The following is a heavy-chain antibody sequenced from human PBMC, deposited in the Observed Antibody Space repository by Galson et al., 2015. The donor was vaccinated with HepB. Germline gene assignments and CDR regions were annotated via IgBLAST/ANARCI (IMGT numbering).Heavy chain of an antibody. Sequence: SLRLSCAASGFTFSGHWMSWVRQAPGKGLEWVVGIKDDGSAEYYVDSVKGRLTISRDNTKNSLYLQMNSLRAEDTAVYYCATNTDWRFAYWGQGALVTVSS. CDR3: ATNTDWRFAY. V-gene: IGHV3-7*01. CDR1: GFTFSGHW. CDR2: IKDDGSAE. J-gene: IGHJ4*02. D-gene: IGHD3-9*01.